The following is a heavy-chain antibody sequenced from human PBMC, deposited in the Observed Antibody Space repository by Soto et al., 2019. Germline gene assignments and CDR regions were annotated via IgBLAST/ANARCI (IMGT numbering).Heavy chain of an antibody. Sequence: ASVKVSCKASGGTFTSYGISWVRQAPGQGLEWMGWISAYNGNTNYAQKLQGRVTMTTDTSTSTAYMELRSLRSDDTAVYYCARDIFWFRQSYYDIPDAFDIWGQGTMVTVSS. CDR2: ISAYNGNT. D-gene: IGHD3-22*01. J-gene: IGHJ3*02. V-gene: IGHV1-18*01. CDR1: GGTFTSYG. CDR3: ARDIFWFRQSYYDIPDAFDI.